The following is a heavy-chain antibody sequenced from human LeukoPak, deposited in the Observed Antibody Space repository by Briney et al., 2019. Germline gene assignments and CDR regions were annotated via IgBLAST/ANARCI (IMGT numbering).Heavy chain of an antibody. Sequence: GGSLRLSCAASGFTFSSYSMNWVRQAPGKGLEWISYISSRSRTIYYADSVKGRFTISRDNAKNSLYLQMNSLRAEDTAVYYCARGASYDIVDYWGQGTLVTVSS. CDR1: GFTFSSYS. V-gene: IGHV3-48*04. CDR2: ISSRSRTI. D-gene: IGHD3-9*01. J-gene: IGHJ4*02. CDR3: ARGASYDIVDY.